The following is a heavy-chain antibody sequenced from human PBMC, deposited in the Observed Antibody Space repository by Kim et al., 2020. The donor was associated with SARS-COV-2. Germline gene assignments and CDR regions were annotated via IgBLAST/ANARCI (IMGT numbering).Heavy chain of an antibody. V-gene: IGHV3-13*01. J-gene: IGHJ6*02. Sequence: GGSLRLSCAASGFTFSSYDMHWVRQATGKGLEWVSAIGTAGDTYYPGSVKGRFTISRENAKNSLYLQMNSLRAGDTAVYYCARAYSSGHYYYYGMDVWGQGTTVTVSS. CDR3: ARAYSSGHYYYYGMDV. CDR1: GFTFSSYD. D-gene: IGHD6-25*01. CDR2: IGTAGDT.